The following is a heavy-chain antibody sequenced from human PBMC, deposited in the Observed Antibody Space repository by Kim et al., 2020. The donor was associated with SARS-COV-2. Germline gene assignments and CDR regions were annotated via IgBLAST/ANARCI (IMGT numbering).Heavy chain of an antibody. D-gene: IGHD4-17*01. J-gene: IGHJ4*02. V-gene: IGHV3-30*02. Sequence: YYDDSVKGRFTNSRDNSKNTLYLQRNSLRAEDTAVYYCAKDYGDYGGLDYWGQGTLVTVSS. CDR3: AKDYGDYGGLDY.